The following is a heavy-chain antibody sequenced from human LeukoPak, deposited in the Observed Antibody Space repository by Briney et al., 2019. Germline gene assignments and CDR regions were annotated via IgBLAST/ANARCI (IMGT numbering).Heavy chain of an antibody. J-gene: IGHJ3*01. CDR1: GYTFTGFC. Sequence: ASVKVPCKASGYTFTGFCIHWVRQAPGQGLEWMGWLNPNSGGTNYAQNFQGRVTMTRDTSISTGYMELSRLRSEDTAVYYCAAEAAYYYDSRDAFDVWGQGTMVTVSS. CDR3: AAEAAYYYDSRDAFDV. CDR2: LNPNSGGT. V-gene: IGHV1-2*02. D-gene: IGHD3-22*01.